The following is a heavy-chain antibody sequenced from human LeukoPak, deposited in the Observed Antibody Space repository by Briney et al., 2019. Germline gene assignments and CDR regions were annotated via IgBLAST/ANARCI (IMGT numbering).Heavy chain of an antibody. J-gene: IGHJ4*02. D-gene: IGHD6-13*01. CDR2: ITYDGSNK. CDR3: AKDRINSWTFDY. V-gene: IGHV3-30*18. Sequence: GGSLRLSCAASGFTFSRNGMHRVRQAPGKGLEGGAVITYDGSNKYYADSVKGRFTISRDTSRNTLYLQMNSLRAEDPAVYYCAKDRINSWTFDYWGQGTLVTVSS. CDR1: GFTFSRNG.